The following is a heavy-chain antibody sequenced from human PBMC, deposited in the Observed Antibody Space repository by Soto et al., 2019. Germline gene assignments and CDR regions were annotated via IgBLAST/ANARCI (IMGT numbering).Heavy chain of an antibody. D-gene: IGHD2-21*01. V-gene: IGHV1-8*01. Sequence: QVELVQSGAEVKKPGASVRVSCQASEDTFTHYDLNWVRQATGQGLEWMGWMNPNTGNIDYAHTFQGRVTMTRDTSTRTVYMELSSLRSDDTSIYYCLRRVASGHRSCFDPWGQGTLVTVSS. CDR2: MNPNTGNI. CDR3: LRRVASGHRSCFDP. J-gene: IGHJ5*02. CDR1: EDTFTHYD.